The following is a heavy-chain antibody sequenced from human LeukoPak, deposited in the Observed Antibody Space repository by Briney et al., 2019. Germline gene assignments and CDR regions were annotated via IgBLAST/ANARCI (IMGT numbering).Heavy chain of an antibody. CDR2: INPSGGST. CDR3: ARVTMVRDGLDY. Sequence: ASVTVSCKASGYTFTSYYMYWVRQAPGQGLEWMGIINPSGGSTSYAQKFQGRVTMTRDTSTSTVYMELSSLRSEDTAVYYCARVTMVRDGLDYWGQGTLVTVSS. V-gene: IGHV1-46*01. J-gene: IGHJ4*02. CDR1: GYTFTSYY. D-gene: IGHD3-10*01.